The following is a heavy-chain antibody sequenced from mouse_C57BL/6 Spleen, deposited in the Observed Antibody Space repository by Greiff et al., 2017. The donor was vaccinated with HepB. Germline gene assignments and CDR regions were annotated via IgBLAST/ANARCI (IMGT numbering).Heavy chain of an antibody. Sequence: QVQLQQPGAELVKPGASVKLSCKASGYTFTSYWMQWVKQRPGQGLEWIGEIDPSDSYTNSNQKFKGKATLTVDTSSSTAYMQRSSLTSGDSAVYYCARKLQEGSHYAGSSYNYAMDYWGQGTSVTVSS. CDR1: GYTFTSYW. CDR3: ARKLQEGSHYAGSSYNYAMDY. J-gene: IGHJ4*01. D-gene: IGHD1-1*01. V-gene: IGHV1-50*01. CDR2: IDPSDSYT.